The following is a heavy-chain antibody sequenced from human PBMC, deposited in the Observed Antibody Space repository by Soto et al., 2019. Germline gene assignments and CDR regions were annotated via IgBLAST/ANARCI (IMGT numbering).Heavy chain of an antibody. J-gene: IGHJ4*02. Sequence: QVQLVQSGAEVKEPGASVKVSCKASGYTFTTYGISWVRQAPGQGLEWMGWINAYNGNTNYAQNLQGRVTMTTDTSTSTTYRELRSLRSDDTAVYYCARAPVAGTYFDYWGQGTLVTVSS. CDR3: ARAPVAGTYFDY. D-gene: IGHD6-19*01. CDR1: GYTFTTYG. CDR2: INAYNGNT. V-gene: IGHV1-18*01.